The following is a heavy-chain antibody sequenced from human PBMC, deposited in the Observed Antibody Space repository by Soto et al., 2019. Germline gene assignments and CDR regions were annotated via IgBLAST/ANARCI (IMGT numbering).Heavy chain of an antibody. J-gene: IGHJ6*02. D-gene: IGHD3-3*01. CDR1: GFTFSSYA. V-gene: IGHV3-23*01. Sequence: EVQLLESGGGLVQPGGSLRLSCAASGFTFSSYAMSWVRQAPGKGLEWVSAISGSGGSTYYADSVKGRFTISRDNSKNTLHLQMTSLSAEDTAVYYCAKHSVFGEAVLYYYYGMDVWGQGTTVTVSS. CDR3: AKHSVFGEAVLYYYYGMDV. CDR2: ISGSGGST.